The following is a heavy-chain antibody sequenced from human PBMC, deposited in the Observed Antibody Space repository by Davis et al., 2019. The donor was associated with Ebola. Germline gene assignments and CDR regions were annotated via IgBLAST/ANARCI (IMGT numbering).Heavy chain of an antibody. V-gene: IGHV4-39*01. D-gene: IGHD4-11*01. CDR2: IYYSGST. Sequence: PSETLSLTCTVSGGSISSSSYYWGWIRQPPGKGLEWIGSIYYSGSTYYNPSLKSRVTISVDTSKNQFSLKLSSVTAADTAVYYCASSTVTMGSTYYYYGMDVWGQGTTATVSS. CDR1: GGSISSSSYY. J-gene: IGHJ6*02. CDR3: ASSTVTMGSTYYYYGMDV.